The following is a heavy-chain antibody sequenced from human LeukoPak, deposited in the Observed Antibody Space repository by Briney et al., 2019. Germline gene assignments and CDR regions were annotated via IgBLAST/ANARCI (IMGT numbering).Heavy chain of an antibody. CDR1: GFAFSSLD. CDR2: ISYDGTNK. V-gene: IGHV3-30*18. Sequence: PGGSLRLSCAASGFAFSSLDMHWVRQAPGKGLEWVAVISYDGTNKYYADDSVKGRFTISRDNSRDTLYLQMNSLSAEDTAVYYCAKERNYYGSGSSTDFDFWGQGTLVTVSS. CDR3: AKERNYYGSGSSTDFDF. D-gene: IGHD3-10*01. J-gene: IGHJ4*02.